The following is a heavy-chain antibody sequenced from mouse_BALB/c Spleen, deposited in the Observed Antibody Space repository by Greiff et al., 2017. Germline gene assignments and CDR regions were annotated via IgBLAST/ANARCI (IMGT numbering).Heavy chain of an antibody. Sequence: VKDRFTISRDDSQSMLYLQMNNLKTEDTAMYYCVRHPDYWGQGTTLTVSS. V-gene: IGHV10S3*01. CDR3: VRHPDY. J-gene: IGHJ2*01.